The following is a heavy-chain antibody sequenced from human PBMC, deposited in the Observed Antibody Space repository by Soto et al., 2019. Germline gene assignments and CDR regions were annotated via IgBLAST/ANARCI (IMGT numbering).Heavy chain of an antibody. CDR2: IGSRTSDI. J-gene: IGHJ3*02. CDR1: GFTLSRHT. CDR3: VRDYYDTSGYPNTFDM. D-gene: IGHD3-22*01. V-gene: IGHV3-21*01. Sequence: NPGGSLRLSCAASGFTLSRHTMNWVRQAPGKGLEWVSFIGSRTSDIYYADSVKGRFTISRDYAKNSLYLDLTRLRAEDTAVYFCVRDYYDTSGYPNTFDMWGQGTMVTVSS.